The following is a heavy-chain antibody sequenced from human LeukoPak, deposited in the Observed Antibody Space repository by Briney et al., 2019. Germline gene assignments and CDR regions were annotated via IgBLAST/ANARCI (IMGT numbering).Heavy chain of an antibody. D-gene: IGHD5-24*01. Sequence: GESLKISCKGSGYTYNSYWIGWVRQMPGKGLDWIGIIYPIESKTKYSQSFEGQVTISADKSINTAYLQWTSLKASDTAMYFCATRDGYNLLSWGQGTLVTVSS. CDR1: GYTYNSYW. J-gene: IGHJ4*02. V-gene: IGHV5-51*01. CDR2: IYPIESKT. CDR3: ATRDGYNLLS.